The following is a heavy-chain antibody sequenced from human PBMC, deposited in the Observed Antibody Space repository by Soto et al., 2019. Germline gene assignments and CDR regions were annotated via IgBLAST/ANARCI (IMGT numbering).Heavy chain of an antibody. CDR3: ARDLNIVVVPAATQHFDY. CDR2: ISAYNGNT. V-gene: IGHV1-18*01. D-gene: IGHD2-2*01. CDR1: GYTFTSYG. Sequence: ASVKVSCKDSGYTFTSYGISWVRQAPGQGLEWMGWISAYNGNTNYAQKLQGRVTMTTDTSTSTAYMELRSLRSDDTAVYYCARDLNIVVVPAATQHFDYWGQGTLVTVSS. J-gene: IGHJ4*02.